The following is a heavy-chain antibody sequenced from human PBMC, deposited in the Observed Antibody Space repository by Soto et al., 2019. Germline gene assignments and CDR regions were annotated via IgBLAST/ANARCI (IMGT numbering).Heavy chain of an antibody. CDR2: VRQDGGEK. D-gene: IGHD6-6*01. CDR3: GTASIGGGWPHI. J-gene: IGHJ3*02. V-gene: IGHV3-7*05. CDR1: GFTFSNYW. Sequence: GGSLRLSCAASGFTFSNYWMSWVRQAPGRGVGGVAKVRQDGGEKVHGDSVKGRFTISRDKANSSLYLQMNSLRAGDTAVYYCGTASIGGGWPHIWGQGTLVTVS.